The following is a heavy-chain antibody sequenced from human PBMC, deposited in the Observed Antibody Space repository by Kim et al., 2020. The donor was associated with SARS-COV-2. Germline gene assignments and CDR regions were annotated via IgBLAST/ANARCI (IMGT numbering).Heavy chain of an antibody. CDR2: ISGSGTTT. D-gene: IGHD3-10*01. CDR1: GFSFSSHS. V-gene: IGHV3-48*01. Sequence: GGSLRLSCAASGFSFSSHSMTWVRQAPGKGLEWVSYISGSGTTTYYAASVKGRFTISRDEAENSLDLQMDSLTVEDAAVYYCARVGKVWFGEYGTHPYYFDHWGQGTLVTVSS. CDR3: ARVGKVWFGEYGTHPYYFDH. J-gene: IGHJ4*02.